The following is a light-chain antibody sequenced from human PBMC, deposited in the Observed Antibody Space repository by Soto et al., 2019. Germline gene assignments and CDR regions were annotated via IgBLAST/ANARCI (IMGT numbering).Light chain of an antibody. Sequence: DIQMTQSPSSLSESVGEGFTITCQASQNIRNYVNWYQQKPGKAPKLLIYDASDLETGVPSRFSGSGSGTYFSFTISSLQPEDIATYYCQQYDNFPLTFGGGTKVEIK. CDR1: QNIRNY. V-gene: IGKV1-33*01. CDR3: QQYDNFPLT. J-gene: IGKJ4*01. CDR2: DAS.